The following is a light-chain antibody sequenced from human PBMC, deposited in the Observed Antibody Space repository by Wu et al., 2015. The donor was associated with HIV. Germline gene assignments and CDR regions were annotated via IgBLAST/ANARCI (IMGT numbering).Light chain of an antibody. CDR3: QQYGSSPYS. V-gene: IGKV3-20*01. Sequence: EIVLTQSPGTLSLSPGERATLSCRASQSVSSSYLAWYQRKPGQAPRLLIYGASSRATGIPDRFSGSGSGTDFTLTISRLEPEDFAVYYCQQYGSSPYSFGQGTKAGDQT. CDR1: QSVSSSY. J-gene: IGKJ2*03. CDR2: GAS.